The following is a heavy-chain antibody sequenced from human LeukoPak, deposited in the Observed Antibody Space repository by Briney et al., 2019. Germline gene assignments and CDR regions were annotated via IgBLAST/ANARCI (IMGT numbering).Heavy chain of an antibody. V-gene: IGHV3-30-3*01. J-gene: IGHJ4*02. D-gene: IGHD1-26*01. Sequence: GSSLRLSCAASGLSFSSYAMHWVRQAPGKGLEWVAVISYDGTEKYYGDSVKGRFTISRDNSKNTLYLQVNSLRAEDTAVYYCAKGGKWDVTPFDYWGQGALVTVSS. CDR3: AKGGKWDVTPFDY. CDR2: ISYDGTEK. CDR1: GLSFSSYA.